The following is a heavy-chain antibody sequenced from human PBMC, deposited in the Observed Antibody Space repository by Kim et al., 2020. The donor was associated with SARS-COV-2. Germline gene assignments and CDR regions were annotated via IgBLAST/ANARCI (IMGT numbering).Heavy chain of an antibody. V-gene: IGHV3-73*01. CDR2: IRSKPNSYAT. CDR1: GFIFSGSA. D-gene: IGHD1-1*01. Sequence: GGSLRLSCAASGFIFSGSAMHWVRQASGKWLEWVGRIRSKPNSYATAYAVPVKGRLTISRDDSKNTAYLQMNNLKTEDTAVYYCTGGLGTTLDFWYAFDIWVQGRMITVSS. CDR3: TGGLGTTLDFWYAFDI. J-gene: IGHJ3*02.